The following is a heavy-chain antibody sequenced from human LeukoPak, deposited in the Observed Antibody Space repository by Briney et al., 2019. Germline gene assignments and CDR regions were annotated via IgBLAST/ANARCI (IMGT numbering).Heavy chain of an antibody. Sequence: GGSLRLSCAASGFTFSSYGMHWVRQAPGKGLEWVAVISYDGSNKYYADSVKGRFTISRDNSKNTLYLQMNSLRAEDTAVYYCAKGGTFVGRTLDAFDIWGQGTMVTVSS. CDR3: AKGGTFVGRTLDAFDI. CDR2: ISYDGSNK. V-gene: IGHV3-30*18. D-gene: IGHD3-16*01. J-gene: IGHJ3*02. CDR1: GFTFSSYG.